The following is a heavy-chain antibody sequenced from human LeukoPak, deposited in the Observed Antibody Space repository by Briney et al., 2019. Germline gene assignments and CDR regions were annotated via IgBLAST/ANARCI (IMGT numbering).Heavy chain of an antibody. V-gene: IGHV3-23*01. D-gene: IGHD3-10*01. Sequence: GGSLRLSCTVSGFTVSSNSMSWVRQAPGKGLEWVSTISGSGDRTYYADSVKGRFTISRDNSKNTLFLHMNSLRAEGTAVYSCAKGYYGSGSYGWFDYWGQGTLVTVSS. CDR2: ISGSGDRT. J-gene: IGHJ4*02. CDR3: AKGYYGSGSYGWFDY. CDR1: GFTVSSNS.